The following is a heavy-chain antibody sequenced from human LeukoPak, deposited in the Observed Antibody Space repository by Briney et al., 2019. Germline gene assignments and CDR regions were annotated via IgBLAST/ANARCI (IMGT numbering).Heavy chain of an antibody. J-gene: IGHJ3*02. Sequence: PGGSLRLSCAASGFNFNTYGMHWVRQAPGKGLEDVSAISSNGDSTYYASSLKGRFTISRDNSKNTLYLQMGSLRPEDTAVYYCATGPTDYGGALDIWGQGTMVTVSS. V-gene: IGHV3-64*01. D-gene: IGHD4-23*01. CDR2: ISSNGDST. CDR3: ATGPTDYGGALDI. CDR1: GFNFNTYG.